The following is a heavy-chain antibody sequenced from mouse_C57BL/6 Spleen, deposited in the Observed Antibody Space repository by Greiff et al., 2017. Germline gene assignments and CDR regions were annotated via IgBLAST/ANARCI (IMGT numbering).Heavy chain of an antibody. CDR3: TTSDYGNSFDY. J-gene: IGHJ2*01. Sequence: VQLQQSGAELVRPGASVKLSCTASGFNIKDDYMHWVKQRPEQGLEWIGWIDPENGDTEYASKFQGKATITADTSSNTAYLQLSSLTSEDTAVYYCTTSDYGNSFDYWGQGTTLTVSS. CDR2: IDPENGDT. CDR1: GFNIKDDY. D-gene: IGHD2-1*01. V-gene: IGHV14-4*01.